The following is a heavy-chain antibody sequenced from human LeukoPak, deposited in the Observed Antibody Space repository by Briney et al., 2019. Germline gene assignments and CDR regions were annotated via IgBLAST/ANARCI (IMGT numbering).Heavy chain of an antibody. V-gene: IGHV1-8*01. CDR1: GYTFTSYD. J-gene: IGHJ6*02. CDR2: MNPNSGNT. Sequence: GASVKVSCKASGYTFTSYDINWVRQATGQGLEWMGWMNPNSGNTGYAQKFQGRVTMTRNTSISTAYMELSSLRSEDTAVYYCASRGRLTLELLNHYYYGMDVWGQGTTVTVSS. CDR3: ASRGRLTLELLNHYYYGMDV. D-gene: IGHD1-7*01.